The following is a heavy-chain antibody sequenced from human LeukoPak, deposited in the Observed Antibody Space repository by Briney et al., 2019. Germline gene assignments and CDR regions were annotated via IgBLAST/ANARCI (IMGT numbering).Heavy chain of an antibody. V-gene: IGHV3-30*04. CDR3: ARGEDRERFLEWLSPLSFCDY. J-gene: IGHJ4*02. Sequence: GGSLRLSCAASGFTFSSYAMHWVRQAPGKGLEWVAVISYDGSNKYYADSVKGRFTISRDNSKNTLYLQMNSLRAEDTAVYYCARGEDRERFLEWLSPLSFCDYWGQGTLVTVSS. CDR1: GFTFSSYA. D-gene: IGHD3-3*01. CDR2: ISYDGSNK.